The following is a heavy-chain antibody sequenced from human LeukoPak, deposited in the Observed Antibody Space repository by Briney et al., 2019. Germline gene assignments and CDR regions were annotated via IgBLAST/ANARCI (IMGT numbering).Heavy chain of an antibody. D-gene: IGHD5-24*01. CDR1: GFTFRNYA. V-gene: IGHV3-23*01. CDR3: AKVPETSSNYFFDY. J-gene: IGHJ4*02. Sequence: GGSLRLSCAASGFTFRNYAMSWVRQAPGEGLEWVSVIHGGGDNAYYANSVKGRFTISRDNSRNTLSLQMNSLRAEDTALYFCAKVPETSSNYFFDYRGQGTLVTVSS. CDR2: IHGGGDNA.